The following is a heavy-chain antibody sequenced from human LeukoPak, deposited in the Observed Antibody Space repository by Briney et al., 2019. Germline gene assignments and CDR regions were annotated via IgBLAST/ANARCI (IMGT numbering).Heavy chain of an antibody. CDR1: GYRFTSYW. Sequence: GESLKISCQGSGYRFTSYWIGWMRQMPGIGLEWMAIIFAGDSDARYNPSFQGQVSISVDKSISTAYLQWNSLKASDTAMYYCAIAGDSTTSCYRCFENWGQGTLVTVSS. CDR3: AIAGDSTTSCYRCFEN. D-gene: IGHD2-2*01. V-gene: IGHV5-51*01. CDR2: IFAGDSDA. J-gene: IGHJ4*02.